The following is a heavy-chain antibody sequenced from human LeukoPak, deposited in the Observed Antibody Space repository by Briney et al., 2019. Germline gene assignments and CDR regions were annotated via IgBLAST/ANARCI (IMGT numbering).Heavy chain of an antibody. V-gene: IGHV1-2*02. CDR3: ARDVGEYCSGTNCYASHY. CDR2: INPHSGGT. J-gene: IGHJ4*02. Sequence: ASVKVSCKASGYTFTGYYMHWVRQAPGQGLEWMGWINPHSGGTNYAQKFQGGVTMTRDTSITTAYMELSSLRSDDTAVYYCARDVGEYCSGTNCYASHYWGQGTLVTVSS. CDR1: GYTFTGYY. D-gene: IGHD2-2*01.